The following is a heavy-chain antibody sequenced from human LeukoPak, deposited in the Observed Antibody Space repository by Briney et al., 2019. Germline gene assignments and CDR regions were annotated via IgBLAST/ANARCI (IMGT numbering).Heavy chain of an antibody. V-gene: IGHV3-66*01. J-gene: IGHJ3*02. Sequence: GGSLRLSCAASGFTVSNTYMSCVRQAPGKGLEWVSIIYNSGATYYSDSVKGRFSISRDNSKNTLFLQMSSLRAENTAVYYCARDRGVGSDAFDIWGRGTMVTVSS. D-gene: IGHD2-8*01. CDR2: IYNSGAT. CDR1: GFTVSNTY. CDR3: ARDRGVGSDAFDI.